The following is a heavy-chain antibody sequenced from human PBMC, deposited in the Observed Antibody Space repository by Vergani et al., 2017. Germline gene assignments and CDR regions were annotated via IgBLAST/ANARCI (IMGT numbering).Heavy chain of an antibody. Sequence: EVQLVESGGGLVQPGRSLRISCTASGFTFGDYAMSWVRQAPGKGLEWVGFIRSKAYGGTTEYAASVKGRFTISRGDSKSIAYLQMNSLKTEDTAVYHCTRGAGIAVAGLFDYWGQGTLVTVSS. CDR1: GFTFGDYA. J-gene: IGHJ4*02. CDR3: TRGAGIAVAGLFDY. V-gene: IGHV3-49*04. CDR2: IRSKAYGGTT. D-gene: IGHD6-19*01.